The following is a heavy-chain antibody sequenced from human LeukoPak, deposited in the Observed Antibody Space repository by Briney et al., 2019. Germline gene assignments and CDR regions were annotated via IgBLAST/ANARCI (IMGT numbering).Heavy chain of an antibody. Sequence: SETLSLTCTVSGGSISSYYWSWIRQPPGKGLEWIGYIYYSGSTNYNPSLKSRVTISVDTSKNQFSLKLSSVTAADTAVYYCARVRVTTAAETAGWFDPWGQGTLVTVSS. J-gene: IGHJ5*02. CDR3: ARVRVTTAAETAGWFDP. V-gene: IGHV4-59*01. CDR2: IYYSGST. D-gene: IGHD4-17*01. CDR1: GGSISSYY.